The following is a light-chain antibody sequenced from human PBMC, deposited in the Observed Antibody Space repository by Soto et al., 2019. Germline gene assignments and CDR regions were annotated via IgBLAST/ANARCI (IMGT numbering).Light chain of an antibody. CDR3: QHHHRTSPWT. CDR2: DAY. V-gene: IGKV3-11*01. CDR1: QSFRGL. J-gene: IGKJ1*01. Sequence: IVLTQSPGTLSLSPGERATLSCRASQSFRGLLAWYQQKPGQAPRLLIYDAYNRATGIPPRFSGSGSGTDFTLTISSLQAEDVAIYYCQHHHRTSPWTFGQGTKVDIK.